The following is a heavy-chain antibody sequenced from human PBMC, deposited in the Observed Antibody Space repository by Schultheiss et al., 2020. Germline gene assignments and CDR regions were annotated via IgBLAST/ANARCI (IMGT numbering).Heavy chain of an antibody. Sequence: GESLKISCAASGFTFSSYGMHWVRQAPGKGLEWVAVIWYDGSKKVYADSVKGRFTISRDNAKNTLCLQMNSLRAEDTAVYYCAREGEIEAFDYWGQGTLVTVSS. CDR1: GFTFSSYG. CDR2: IWYDGSKK. J-gene: IGHJ4*02. CDR3: AREGEIEAFDY. D-gene: IGHD5-24*01. V-gene: IGHV3-33*01.